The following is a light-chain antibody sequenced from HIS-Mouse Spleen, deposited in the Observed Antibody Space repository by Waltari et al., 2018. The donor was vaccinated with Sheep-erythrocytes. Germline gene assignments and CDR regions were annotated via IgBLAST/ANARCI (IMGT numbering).Light chain of an antibody. CDR3: QQYYSTLLT. CDR1: QSVLYSSNNKNY. V-gene: IGKV4-1*01. CDR2: WAS. J-gene: IGKJ4*01. Sequence: DIVMTQSPDSLAVSLGERATINCKSSQSVLYSSNNKNYLAWYQQKPGQPPKLLIYWASTRESGVPDRFCGSGCGRDFTLTISSLQAEDVAVYYCQQYYSTLLTFGGGTKVEIK.